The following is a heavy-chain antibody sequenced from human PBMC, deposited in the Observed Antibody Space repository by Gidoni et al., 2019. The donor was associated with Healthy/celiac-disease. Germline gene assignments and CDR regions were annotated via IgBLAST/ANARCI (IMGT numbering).Heavy chain of an antibody. Sequence: QVQLVQSGAEVKKPGASVKVSCKASGSTFTSYGISWVRQAPGQGLEWMGWISAYNGNTNYAQKLQGRVTMTTDTSTSTAYMELRSLRSDDTAVYYCARGHYDYVWGSYRYPGSFDYWGQGTLVTVSS. J-gene: IGHJ4*02. CDR3: ARGHYDYVWGSYRYPGSFDY. V-gene: IGHV1-18*04. D-gene: IGHD3-16*02. CDR1: GSTFTSYG. CDR2: ISAYNGNT.